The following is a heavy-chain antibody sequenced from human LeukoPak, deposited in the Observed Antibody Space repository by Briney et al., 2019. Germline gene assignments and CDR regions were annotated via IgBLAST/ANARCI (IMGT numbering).Heavy chain of an antibody. J-gene: IGHJ4*02. CDR1: GFTFSSHA. CDR2: ISGSGDST. Sequence: PGGSLRLSCAASGFTFSSHALNWVRQAPGKGLECVSGISGSGDSTYYADSVKGRFTISRDNSKNTLYLQMNSLRADDTAVYYCAKSGRASINRPFRGGGTSRPYYLDYWGQGTLVTVSS. CDR3: AKSGRASINRPFRGGGTSRPYYLDY. V-gene: IGHV3-23*01. D-gene: IGHD2-15*01.